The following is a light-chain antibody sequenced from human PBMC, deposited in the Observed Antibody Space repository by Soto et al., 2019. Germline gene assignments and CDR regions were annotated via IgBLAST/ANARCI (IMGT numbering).Light chain of an antibody. CDR1: SSDVGGYNY. J-gene: IGLJ3*02. V-gene: IGLV2-14*01. Sequence: QSALTQPASLSGSPGQSITISCTGTSSDVGGYNYVSWFQQHPGKAPKLMIYEVSNRPSGISYRFIGSKSGNTASLTISGLQAEDEADYYCSSYTTTSTLVFGGGTKLTVL. CDR2: EVS. CDR3: SSYTTTSTLV.